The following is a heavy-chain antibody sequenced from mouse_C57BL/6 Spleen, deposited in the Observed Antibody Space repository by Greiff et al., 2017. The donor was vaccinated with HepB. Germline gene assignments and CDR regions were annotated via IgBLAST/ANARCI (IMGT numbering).Heavy chain of an antibody. CDR1: GFTFSDYG. CDR2: ISSGSSTI. Sequence: DVHLVESGGGLVKPGGSLKLSCAASGFTFSDYGMHWVRQAPEKGLEWVAYISSGSSTIYYADTVKGRFTISRDNAKNTLFLQMTSLRSEDTAMYYCARSPGSSYYFDYWGQGTTLTVSS. D-gene: IGHD1-1*01. J-gene: IGHJ2*01. V-gene: IGHV5-17*01. CDR3: ARSPGSSYYFDY.